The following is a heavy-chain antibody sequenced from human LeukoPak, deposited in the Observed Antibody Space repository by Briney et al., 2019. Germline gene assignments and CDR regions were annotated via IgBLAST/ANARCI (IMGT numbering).Heavy chain of an antibody. Sequence: GRSLRLSCAASGFTFSSYAMHWVRQAPGKGLEGVAVISYDESNKYYADSVKGRFTISRDNSNNTLYLQMNSQRAEETAGYYCRRGGGMATIIEFDYWGQGTLVTVSS. J-gene: IGHJ4*02. CDR2: ISYDESNK. CDR3: RRGGGMATIIEFDY. V-gene: IGHV3-30*04. CDR1: GFTFSSYA. D-gene: IGHD5-24*01.